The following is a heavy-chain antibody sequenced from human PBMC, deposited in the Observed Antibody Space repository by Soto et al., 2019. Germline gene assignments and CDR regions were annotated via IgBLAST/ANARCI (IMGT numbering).Heavy chain of an antibody. CDR2: ISWKDDK. CDR1: GFSLTTSGAG. Sequence: QITLEESGPTLVKPTQTLTLTCSFSGFSLTTSGAGVGWLRQPPGKALEWLALISWKDDKRYNPGLKNRLTIAKDPSKNQVVLTMTNMDPVDTGSYYSAHRCGGNYYRWYFDFWGQGTLVTVSS. J-gene: IGHJ4*02. CDR3: AHRCGGNYYRWYFDF. D-gene: IGHD1-26*01. V-gene: IGHV2-5*01.